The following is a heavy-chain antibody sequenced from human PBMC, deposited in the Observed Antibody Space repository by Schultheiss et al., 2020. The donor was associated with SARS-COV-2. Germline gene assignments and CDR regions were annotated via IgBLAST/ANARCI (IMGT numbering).Heavy chain of an antibody. J-gene: IGHJ5*02. CDR1: GGSFSSGGYY. CDR3: ARDLGIAAAGTSWFDP. CDR2: IYYSGST. V-gene: IGHV4-31*03. D-gene: IGHD6-13*01. Sequence: SQTLSLTCTVSGGSFSSGGYYWSWIRQHPGKGLEWIGYIYYSGSTYYNPSLKSRVTISVDTSKNQFSLKLSSVTAADTAVYYCARDLGIAAAGTSWFDPWGQGTLVTVSS.